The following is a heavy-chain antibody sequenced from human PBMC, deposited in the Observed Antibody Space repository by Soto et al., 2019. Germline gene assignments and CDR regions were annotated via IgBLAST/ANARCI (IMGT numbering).Heavy chain of an antibody. D-gene: IGHD1-1*01. Sequence: SETLSLTCTVSGGSISSGSYYWSWIRQPPGKGLEWIGYIYYSGSTNYNPSLKSRVTISVDTSKNQFSLKLSSVTAADTAVYYCARLQYNFDYWGQGTLVTVSS. V-gene: IGHV4-61*01. CDR1: GGSISSGSYY. CDR3: ARLQYNFDY. J-gene: IGHJ4*02. CDR2: IYYSGST.